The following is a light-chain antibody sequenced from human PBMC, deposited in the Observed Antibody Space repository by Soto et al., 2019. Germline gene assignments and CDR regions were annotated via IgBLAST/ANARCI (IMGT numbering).Light chain of an antibody. CDR1: QSVLSSSNNKNY. V-gene: IGKV4-1*01. J-gene: IGKJ5*01. Sequence: DIVMTQSPDSLAVSLGERATINCKCSQSVLSSSNNKNYLAWYQQRPGQPPKLFIYWVSTRESGVPDRLRGSVPGTEFSLTISSLQPEEVAVYYCQQDHSTRITFGQRPRLQI. CDR3: QQDHSTRIT. CDR2: WVS.